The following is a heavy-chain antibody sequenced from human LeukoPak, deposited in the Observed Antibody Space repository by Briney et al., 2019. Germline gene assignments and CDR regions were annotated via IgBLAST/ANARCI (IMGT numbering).Heavy chain of an antibody. V-gene: IGHV3-23*01. D-gene: IGHD2-21*02. CDR3: ANRGAYCGGDCYNYFDY. CDR1: GFTYSSYA. CDR2: ISGSGGST. Sequence: PGGSLRLSCAASGFTYSSYAMSWVRQAPGKGLEWVSDISGSGGSTYYADSVKGRFTISRDNSKNTLYLQMNSLRAEDTAVYYCANRGAYCGGDCYNYFDYWGQGTLVTVSS. J-gene: IGHJ4*02.